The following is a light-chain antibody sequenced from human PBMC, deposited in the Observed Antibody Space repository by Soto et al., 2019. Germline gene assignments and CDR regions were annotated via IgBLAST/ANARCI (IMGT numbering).Light chain of an antibody. J-gene: IGLJ1*01. Sequence: QSVLTQPASVSGSPGQSITISCTGTSSDVGDYKYVSWYQQPPGKAPKAMIYEVSNRPSGVSNRFSGSKSGNTASLTISGLQAEDEADYYCSSYTSSSTLVFGTGTKLTVL. CDR2: EVS. CDR1: SSDVGDYKY. CDR3: SSYTSSSTLV. V-gene: IGLV2-14*01.